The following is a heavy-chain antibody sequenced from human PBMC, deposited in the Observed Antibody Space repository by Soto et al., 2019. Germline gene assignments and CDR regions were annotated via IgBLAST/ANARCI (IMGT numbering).Heavy chain of an antibody. Sequence: QVQVVQSGVEVRRPGSSVKVSCKASGDTFKNCVIIWVRQAPGQGLEWMGGIIPLFGTTDFAQRFQGRLTITTDESTTTAYMELSMLRSEPTATYYCAAELGFGKLSVVWGQGTTVIVSS. J-gene: IGHJ6*02. V-gene: IGHV1-69*01. CDR1: GDTFKNCV. CDR3: AAELGFGKLSVV. CDR2: IIPLFGTT. D-gene: IGHD3-10*01.